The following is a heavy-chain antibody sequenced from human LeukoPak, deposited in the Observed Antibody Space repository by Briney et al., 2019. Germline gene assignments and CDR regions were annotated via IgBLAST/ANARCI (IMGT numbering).Heavy chain of an antibody. D-gene: IGHD6-19*01. CDR3: ARIWYSSARDDAFDI. J-gene: IGHJ3*02. Sequence: PGGSLRLSCAASGFTVSSNYMSWVRQAPGKGLEWVSVIYSGGSTYYADSVKGRFTISRDNSKNTLYLQMNSLRAEDTAVYYCARIWYSSARDDAFDIWGQGTMVTVSS. CDR1: GFTVSSNY. V-gene: IGHV3-66*01. CDR2: IYSGGST.